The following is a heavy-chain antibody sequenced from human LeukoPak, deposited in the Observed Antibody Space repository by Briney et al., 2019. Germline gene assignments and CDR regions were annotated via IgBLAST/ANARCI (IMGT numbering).Heavy chain of an antibody. Sequence: PSETLSLTCAVYGGSFSGYYWSWIRQPPGKGLEWIGEINHSGSTNYNPSLKSRVTISVDTSKNQFSLKLSSVTAADTAVYYCARARVVVAANWFDPWGQGTLVTVSS. J-gene: IGHJ5*02. CDR2: INHSGST. CDR3: ARARVVVAANWFDP. V-gene: IGHV4-34*01. CDR1: GGSFSGYY. D-gene: IGHD2-15*01.